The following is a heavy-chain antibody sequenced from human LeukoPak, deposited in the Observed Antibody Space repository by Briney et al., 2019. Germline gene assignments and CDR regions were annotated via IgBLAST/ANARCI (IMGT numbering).Heavy chain of an antibody. CDR1: GGTFRSYA. CDR2: VIPIFGTA. J-gene: IGHJ3*02. Sequence: ASVKVSXKASGGTFRSYAISWVRQAPGQGLEWIGGVIPIFGTANYAQKFQGRVTITTDESTSTAYMELSSLRSEDTAVYYCASPREDTGGYSYGYFYAFDIWGQGTMVTVSS. V-gene: IGHV1-69*05. D-gene: IGHD5-18*01. CDR3: ASPREDTGGYSYGYFYAFDI.